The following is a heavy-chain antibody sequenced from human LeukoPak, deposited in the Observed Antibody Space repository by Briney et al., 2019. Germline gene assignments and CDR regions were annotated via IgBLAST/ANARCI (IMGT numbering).Heavy chain of an antibody. CDR1: GFTFSSYS. CDR3: ARNLYGSGIFDY. V-gene: IGHV3-21*01. Sequence: PGGSLRLSCAASGFTFSSYSMNWVRQAPGKGLEWVSSISSSSSYIYYADPVKGRFTISRDNAKNSLYLQMNSLRAEDTAVYYCARNLYGSGIFDYWGQGTLVTVSS. D-gene: IGHD3-10*01. J-gene: IGHJ4*02. CDR2: ISSSSSYI.